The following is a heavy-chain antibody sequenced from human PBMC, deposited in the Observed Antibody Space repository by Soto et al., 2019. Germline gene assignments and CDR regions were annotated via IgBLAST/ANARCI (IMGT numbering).Heavy chain of an antibody. J-gene: IGHJ6*02. Sequence: ASVKVSCKASGYTFTSYYMHWVRQAPGQGLEWMGIINPSGGSTSYAQKFQGRVTMTRDTSTSTVYMELSSLRSEDTAVYYCARDLGWLEAYYSGMDVWGQGTTVTVSS. V-gene: IGHV1-46*01. D-gene: IGHD6-19*01. CDR2: INPSGGST. CDR1: GYTFTSYY. CDR3: ARDLGWLEAYYSGMDV.